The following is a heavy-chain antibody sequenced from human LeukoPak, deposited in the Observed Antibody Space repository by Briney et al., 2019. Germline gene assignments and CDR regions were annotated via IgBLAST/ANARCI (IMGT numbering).Heavy chain of an antibody. CDR1: GGSISSYY. J-gene: IGHJ4*02. CDR3: AAGTPALEF. V-gene: IGHV4-59*08. Sequence: SETLSLTCTVSGGSISSYYWSWIRQPPGKGLEWIGYIYYSGSTNYNPSLKSRVTISVDTSKNQFSLKLSSVTAADTAVYYCAAGTPALEFWGQGTLVTVSS. CDR2: IYYSGST. D-gene: IGHD2-15*01.